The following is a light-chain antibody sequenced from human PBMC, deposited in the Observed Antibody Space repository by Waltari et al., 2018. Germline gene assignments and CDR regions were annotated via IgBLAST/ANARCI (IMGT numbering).Light chain of an antibody. V-gene: IGKV3-20*01. CDR3: QQYGSSILYT. CDR2: GAS. J-gene: IGKJ2*01. Sequence: IVLTQSPGTLSLSPGETATLSCRTSQSLSKRYLAGYQQKPDQAPRLLIYGASSRAAGIPDRFSGSGSGTDFTLTITRLEPEDSAVYYCQQYGSSILYTFGQGTKLEIK. CDR1: QSLSKRY.